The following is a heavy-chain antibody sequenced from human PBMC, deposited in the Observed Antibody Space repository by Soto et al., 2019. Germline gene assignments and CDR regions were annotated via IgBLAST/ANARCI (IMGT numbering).Heavy chain of an antibody. V-gene: IGHV1-24*01. CDR3: ATDLWGIAVAGARNWFDP. CDR2: FDPEDGET. D-gene: IGHD6-19*01. Sequence: ASVKVSCKVSGYTLTELSMHWVRQAPGKGLEWMGGFDPEDGETIYAQKFQGRVTMTEDTSTDTAYMELSSLRSEDTAVYYCATDLWGIAVAGARNWFDPWGQGTLVTVSS. J-gene: IGHJ5*02. CDR1: GYTLTELS.